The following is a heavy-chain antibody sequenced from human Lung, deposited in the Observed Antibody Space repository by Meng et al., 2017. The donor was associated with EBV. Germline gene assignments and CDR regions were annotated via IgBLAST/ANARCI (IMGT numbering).Heavy chain of an antibody. D-gene: IGHD1-26*01. Sequence: VQRKGPGPGRGKPSQTLPLTCTVSGGSISSGGYYWSWIRQHPGKGLEWIGNIYYSGSAYYNPSLKSRVTISVDTSKNHFSLKLSSVTAADTAVYYCARGPSGSYYPSFDYWGQGTLVTVSS. CDR1: GGSISSGGYY. V-gene: IGHV4-31*03. CDR3: ARGPSGSYYPSFDY. CDR2: IYYSGSA. J-gene: IGHJ4*02.